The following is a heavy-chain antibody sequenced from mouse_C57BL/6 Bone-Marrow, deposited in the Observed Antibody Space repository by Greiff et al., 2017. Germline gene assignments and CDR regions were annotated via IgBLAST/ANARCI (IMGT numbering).Heavy chain of an antibody. V-gene: IGHV1-81*01. Sequence: QVQLQQSGAELVRPGASVKLSCKASGYTFTSYGISWVKQRPGQGLEWIGEIYPRSGNTYYNEKFKGKATLTADKSSSTAYMELRSLTSDGAAVYCCARGCDTWGQGTTLTVSS. CDR2: IYPRSGNT. CDR1: GYTFTSYG. J-gene: IGHJ2*01. D-gene: IGHD3-3*01. CDR3: ARGCDT.